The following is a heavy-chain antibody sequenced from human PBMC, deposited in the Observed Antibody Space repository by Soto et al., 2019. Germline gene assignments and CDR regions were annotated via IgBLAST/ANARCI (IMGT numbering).Heavy chain of an antibody. Sequence: QVQLVESGGGLVKPGGSLRLSCAASGFTFSDYSMSWIRQAPGKGLEWTSYISTSGDGIYYADSVKGRFTISRDNAKNALHLQMNSRRAEDTAVYYCAREEPGVLDYWGQGTLVTVSS. V-gene: IGHV3-11*01. D-gene: IGHD1-26*01. J-gene: IGHJ4*02. CDR2: ISTSGDGI. CDR3: AREEPGVLDY. CDR1: GFTFSDYS.